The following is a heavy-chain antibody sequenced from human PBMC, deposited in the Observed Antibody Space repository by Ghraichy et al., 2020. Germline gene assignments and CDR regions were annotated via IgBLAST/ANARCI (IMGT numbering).Heavy chain of an antibody. CDR1: GFNFGIFA. Sequence: GESLNISCAASGFNFGIFAMSWVRQAPGKGLEWVSGIIGAGRTYYADSVRGRFIISRDNSKNTIFLQLNSLRAEDTAIYYCAKDVTQDGMWDIDYWGQGTLVTVSS. J-gene: IGHJ4*02. CDR3: AKDVTQDGMWDIDY. D-gene: IGHD1-26*01. CDR2: IIGAGRT. V-gene: IGHV3-23*01.